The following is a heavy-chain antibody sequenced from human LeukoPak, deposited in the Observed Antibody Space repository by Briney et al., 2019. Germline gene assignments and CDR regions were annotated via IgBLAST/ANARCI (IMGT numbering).Heavy chain of an antibody. CDR2: ISNSGSII. Sequence: GGSLRLSCAASGFAFRNYYMDWVRQAPGKGLEWVAYISNSGSIIYYAESVKGRFTISRDNAKNSLYLHMNSLRAEDTALYYCARDLAMAGRDLDYWGQGTLVTVSS. CDR3: ARDLAMAGRDLDY. CDR1: GFAFRNYY. D-gene: IGHD6-19*01. J-gene: IGHJ4*02. V-gene: IGHV3-11*01.